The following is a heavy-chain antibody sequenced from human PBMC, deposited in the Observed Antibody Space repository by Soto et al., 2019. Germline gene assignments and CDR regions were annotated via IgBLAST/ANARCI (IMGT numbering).Heavy chain of an antibody. CDR1: GFTFDDYT. J-gene: IGHJ4*02. Sequence: GSLRLSCAASGFTFDDYTMHWVRQAPGKGLEWVSLISWDGGSTYYADSVKGRFTISRDNSKNSLYLQMNSLRTEDTALYYCAKDNGYSSSYVGIDYWGQGTLVTVSS. CDR3: AKDNGYSSSYVGIDY. D-gene: IGHD6-13*01. V-gene: IGHV3-43*01. CDR2: ISWDGGST.